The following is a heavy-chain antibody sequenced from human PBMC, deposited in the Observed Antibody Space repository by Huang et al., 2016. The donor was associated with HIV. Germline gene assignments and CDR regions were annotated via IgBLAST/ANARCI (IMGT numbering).Heavy chain of an antibody. CDR3: ARGGPVGYFNL. CDR1: GFLFTTFT. Sequence: EVQLEESGGALVKPGGSLRLSCAATGFLFTTFTMHWVRQAPGKGLEWVSSISGSGSSIYYADAVKGRFTISRDNTKKSLDLQMSSLSVDDTAFYFCARGGPVGYFNLWGHGTLVSVSS. V-gene: IGHV3-21*01. CDR2: ISGSGSSI. D-gene: IGHD2-15*01. J-gene: IGHJ4*03.